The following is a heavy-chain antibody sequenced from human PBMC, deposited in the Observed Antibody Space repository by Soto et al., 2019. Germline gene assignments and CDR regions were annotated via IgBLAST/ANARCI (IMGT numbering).Heavy chain of an antibody. CDR2: IYHSGTT. CDR3: AREDSRWFDP. J-gene: IGHJ5*02. Sequence: SETLSLTCTVSDGSIRSYCLSWIRQSPGKGLEWIGYIYHSGTTSYNPSLKSRVTISINTSKNQFSLKLNSVTAADTAVYYCAREDSRWFDPWGQGTLVTVSS. V-gene: IGHV4-59*01. CDR1: DGSIRSYC.